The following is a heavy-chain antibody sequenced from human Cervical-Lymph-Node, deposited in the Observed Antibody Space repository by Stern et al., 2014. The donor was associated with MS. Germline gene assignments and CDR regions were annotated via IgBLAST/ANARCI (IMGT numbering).Heavy chain of an antibody. V-gene: IGHV5-51*01. CDR3: ARHVQGFDY. CDR1: GYSFTIYY. Sequence: DVQLVESGAEVKKPGESLKISCKLSGYSFTIYYIAWGRQMLGKGLEWMGFIYPYDSDATYSPSFQGQVTISADKSITTAYLQWSSLRASDTAMYYCARHVQGFDYWGQGTLVTVSS. CDR2: IYPYDSDA. J-gene: IGHJ4*02.